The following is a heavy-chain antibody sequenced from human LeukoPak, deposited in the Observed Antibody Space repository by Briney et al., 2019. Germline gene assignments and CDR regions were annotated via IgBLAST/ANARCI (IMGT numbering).Heavy chain of an antibody. D-gene: IGHD3-22*01. CDR1: GFTFSSYW. J-gene: IGHJ1*01. CDR3: ARAPSEIGGYYPEYFRH. Sequence: GGSLRLSCAASGFTFSSYWMHWVRQAPGKGLVWVSRIKSDGSTTYADSVKGRFTISRDNAKNTVSLQMNSLRAEDTGVYYCARAPSEIGGYYPEYFRHWGQGTLVTVSS. V-gene: IGHV3-74*01. CDR2: IKSDGST.